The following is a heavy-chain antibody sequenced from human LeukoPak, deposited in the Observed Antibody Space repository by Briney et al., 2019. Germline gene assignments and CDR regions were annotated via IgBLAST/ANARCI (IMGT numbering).Heavy chain of an antibody. V-gene: IGHV4-59*08. Sequence: SETLSLTCTVSGGSVSSYYWNWIRQSPGKGVEWIAYMFYNVSTNYSPSLKSRVTISVDTSKNQFSLKLISVTAADTAVYFCARQGSGRAFDIWGQGTMVTVSS. CDR2: MFYNVST. CDR1: GGSVSSYY. CDR3: ARQGSGRAFDI. J-gene: IGHJ3*02.